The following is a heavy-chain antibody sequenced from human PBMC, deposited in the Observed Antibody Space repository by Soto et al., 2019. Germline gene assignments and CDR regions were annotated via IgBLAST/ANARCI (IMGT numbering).Heavy chain of an antibody. Sequence: QVQLVESGGGVVQPGRSLRLSCAASGFTFSSYGMHWVRQAPGKGLEWVAVISYDGGNKYYADSVKGRFTISRDNSKNTLYLKMNSLRAEDTAVYYCAKEGGWYEVDYWGQGTLVTVSS. CDR3: AKEGGWYEVDY. J-gene: IGHJ4*02. D-gene: IGHD6-19*01. V-gene: IGHV3-30*18. CDR1: GFTFSSYG. CDR2: ISYDGGNK.